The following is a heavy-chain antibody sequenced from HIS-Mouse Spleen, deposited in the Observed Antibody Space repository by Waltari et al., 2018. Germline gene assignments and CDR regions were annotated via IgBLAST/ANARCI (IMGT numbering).Heavy chain of an antibody. CDR2: IYYSGST. CDR1: GGSISSSSYY. Sequence: QLQLQESGPGLVKPSETLSLTCTVSGGSISSSSYYWGWIRQPPGKGLEWIGSIYYSGSTYYNPSLKSRVTISVDTSKNQFSLKLSSVTAADTAVYYCASQGGINSSSWYYYYYYGMDVWGQGTTVTVSS. D-gene: IGHD6-13*01. V-gene: IGHV4-39*07. CDR3: ASQGGINSSSWYYYYYYGMDV. J-gene: IGHJ6*02.